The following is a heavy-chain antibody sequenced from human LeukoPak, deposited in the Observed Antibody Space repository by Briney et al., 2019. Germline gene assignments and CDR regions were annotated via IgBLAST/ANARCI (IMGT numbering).Heavy chain of an antibody. Sequence: SETLSLTCTVSGGSISSSRYYWGWIRQPPGKGLEWIGSIYYSGSTYYNPSLKSRVTISVDTSKNQFSLKLSSVTAADTAVYYCARQLSYCSSTSCPQDYWGQGTLVTVSS. CDR2: IYYSGST. J-gene: IGHJ4*02. D-gene: IGHD2-2*01. CDR3: ARQLSYCSSTSCPQDY. V-gene: IGHV4-39*01. CDR1: GGSISSSRYY.